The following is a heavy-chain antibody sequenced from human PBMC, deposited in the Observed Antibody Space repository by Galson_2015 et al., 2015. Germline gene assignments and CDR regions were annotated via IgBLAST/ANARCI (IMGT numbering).Heavy chain of an antibody. CDR2: VHHTGTS. CDR1: GGSISNGLYY. V-gene: IGHV4-30-4*01. J-gene: IGHJ5*02. Sequence: TLSLPCTVSGGSISNGLYYWRWFRQPPGKGLEWMGYVHHTGTSDFNPSLRSRATGAVDTSKNQFSLNLISVTAADTAVYYCARYYYNTDGYYSNWFDPWGQGTLVTVSS. CDR3: ARYYYNTDGYYSNWFDP. D-gene: IGHD3-22*01.